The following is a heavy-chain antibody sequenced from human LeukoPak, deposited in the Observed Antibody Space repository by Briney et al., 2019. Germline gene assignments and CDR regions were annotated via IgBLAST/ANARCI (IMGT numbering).Heavy chain of an antibody. CDR3: AKSPPGIAAAGNNFQH. D-gene: IGHD6-13*01. CDR2: ISAGGGST. CDR1: GFTFSSYA. J-gene: IGHJ1*01. V-gene: IGHV3-23*01. Sequence: PGGSLRLSCAASGFTFSSYAMSWVRQAPGKGLEWVSVISAGGGSTYYADSVKGRFTISRDNSKNTLYLQMNSLRAEDTAVYYCAKSPPGIAAAGNNFQHWGQGTLVTVSS.